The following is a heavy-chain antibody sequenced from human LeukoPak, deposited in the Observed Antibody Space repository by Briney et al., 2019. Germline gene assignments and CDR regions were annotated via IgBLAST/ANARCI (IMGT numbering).Heavy chain of an antibody. CDR3: AREVGATTPWFDP. CDR1: GGSISSHY. D-gene: IGHD1-26*01. Sequence: PSETLSLTCTVSGGSISSHYWSWIRQPPGKGLEWIGYIYYSGSTNYNPSLKSRVTISVDTSKNQFSLKLSSVTAADTAVYYCAREVGATTPWFDPWGQGTLVTVSS. V-gene: IGHV4-59*11. J-gene: IGHJ5*02. CDR2: IYYSGST.